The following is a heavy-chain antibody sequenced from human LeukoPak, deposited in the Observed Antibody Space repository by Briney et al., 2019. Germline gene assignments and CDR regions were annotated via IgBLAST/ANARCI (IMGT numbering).Heavy chain of an antibody. V-gene: IGHV6-1*01. CDR1: GDTVSSNTAS. J-gene: IGHJ4*02. CDR2: TYFRSKWFH. Sequence: SQTLSLTCAISGDTVSSNTASWNWVRQSTSRGLEWLGRTYFRSKWFHDYAVSVKSRITVNPDTSKNQFSLQLNSVTPEDTAVHYCTRDFDYWGQGTLVTVSS. CDR3: TRDFDY.